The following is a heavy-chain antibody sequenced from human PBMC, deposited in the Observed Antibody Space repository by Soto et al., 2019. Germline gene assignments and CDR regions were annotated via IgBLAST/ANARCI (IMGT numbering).Heavy chain of an antibody. J-gene: IGHJ5*01. CDR1: GGTISSLY. D-gene: IGHD1-1*01. CDR2: IYYSGST. V-gene: IGHV4-59*08. CDR3: GGPGGPSWNDGWFDS. Sequence: LVTLPLTCTVSGGTISSLYWRRIRQPPGKGLEWIGYIYYSGSTNYNPSLKSRVTISVDTSKNQFSLKLSSVTAADTAVYYCGGPGGPSWNDGWFDSWGHGSLDTVSS.